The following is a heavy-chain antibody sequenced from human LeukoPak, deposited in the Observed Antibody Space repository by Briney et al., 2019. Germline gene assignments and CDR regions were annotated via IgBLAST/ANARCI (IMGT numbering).Heavy chain of an antibody. Sequence: GGSLRLSCAASGFAFTSYAMSWVRQAPGRGLEWVSAISPSGGTTYYADSVKGRFTISRDNSKNTLYLQMNSLRAEDTAVYYCASLRLVSGSYSDFDYWGQGTLLTVSS. J-gene: IGHJ4*02. CDR1: GFAFTSYA. CDR2: ISPSGGTT. D-gene: IGHD1-26*01. V-gene: IGHV3-23*01. CDR3: ASLRLVSGSYSDFDY.